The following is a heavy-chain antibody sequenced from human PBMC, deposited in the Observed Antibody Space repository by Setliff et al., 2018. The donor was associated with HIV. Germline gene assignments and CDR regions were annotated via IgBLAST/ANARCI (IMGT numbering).Heavy chain of an antibody. CDR2: IDPSGGST. V-gene: IGHV1-46*01. CDR1: GYIFTSYY. Sequence: ASVKVSCKASGYIFTSYYMHWVRQAPGQGLEWLGVIDPSGGSTDYAQTFKDRVTMTKDTSTATVNMELRSLTSDDTAVYYCARGGIAAADKRDINFWGQGTMVTVSS. CDR3: ARGGIAAADKRDINF. D-gene: IGHD6-13*01. J-gene: IGHJ3*01.